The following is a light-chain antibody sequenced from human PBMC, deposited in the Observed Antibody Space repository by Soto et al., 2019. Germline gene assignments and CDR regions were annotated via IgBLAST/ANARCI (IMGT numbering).Light chain of an antibody. Sequence: EIVMTQSPATLSVSPGERATLSCRASQSVSSNLAWYQQKPGQAPRLLIYGASTRATGIPARFSGSGSGTEFTLTISRLEPEDFAVYYCQQYDSLPITFGQGTRLEIK. CDR1: QSVSSN. CDR3: QQYDSLPIT. J-gene: IGKJ5*01. CDR2: GAS. V-gene: IGKV3-15*01.